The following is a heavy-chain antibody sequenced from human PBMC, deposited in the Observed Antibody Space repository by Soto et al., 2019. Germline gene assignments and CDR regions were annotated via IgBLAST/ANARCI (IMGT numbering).Heavy chain of an antibody. CDR2: IYHSGST. J-gene: IGHJ4*02. D-gene: IGHD3-22*01. Sequence: SETLSLTCAVSGGSISSSNWWSWVRQPPGKGLEWIGEIYHSGSTNYNPSLKSRVTISVDTSKNQFSLKLSSVTAADTAVYYCARFLHYYDSSGYYYLYYFDYWGQGTLVTVSS. CDR1: GGSISSSNW. V-gene: IGHV4-4*02. CDR3: ARFLHYYDSSGYYYLYYFDY.